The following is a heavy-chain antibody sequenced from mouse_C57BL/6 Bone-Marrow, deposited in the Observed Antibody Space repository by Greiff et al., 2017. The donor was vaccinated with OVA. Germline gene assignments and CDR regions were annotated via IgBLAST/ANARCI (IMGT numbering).Heavy chain of an antibody. Sequence: QVQLQQSGAELARPEASVKLSCKASGYTFTSYGISWVKQRTGQGLEWIGEIYPRSGNTYYNEKFKGKATLTADKSSSTAYMELRSLTSEDSAVYFCANYYGLYAMDYWGQGTSVTVSS. D-gene: IGHD1-1*01. J-gene: IGHJ4*01. CDR1: GYTFTSYG. CDR3: ANYYGLYAMDY. V-gene: IGHV1-81*01. CDR2: IYPRSGNT.